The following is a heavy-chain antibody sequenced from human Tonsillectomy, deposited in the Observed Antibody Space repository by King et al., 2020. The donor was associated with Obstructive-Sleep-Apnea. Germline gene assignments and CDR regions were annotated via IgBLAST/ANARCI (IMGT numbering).Heavy chain of an antibody. CDR3: ARVYYYHHGMDV. Sequence: LVESGAEVKKPGASVKVSCKASGYTFTNYGITWVRQAPGQGLEWMGWISAYNGHTNYAQKLQGRVTMTTDTSTSTTYMELRSLRSDDTAVYYCARVYYYHHGMDVWGQGTTVTVSS. J-gene: IGHJ6*02. D-gene: IGHD3-10*01. V-gene: IGHV1-18*01. CDR1: GYTFTNYG. CDR2: ISAYNGHT.